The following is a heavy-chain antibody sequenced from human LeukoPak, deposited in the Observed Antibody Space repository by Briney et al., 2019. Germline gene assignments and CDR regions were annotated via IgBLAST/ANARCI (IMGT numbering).Heavy chain of an antibody. V-gene: IGHV5-51*01. J-gene: IGHJ6*04. Sequence: GESLKISCQGSGYSFPSYWIGWVRQMPGKGLEWMAIIYPDDSDTRYSPSFQGQITISADKSIDTAYLQLNSLKASDSAMYYCARLGCSSTSCYDVWGKGTTVTVSS. CDR2: IYPDDSDT. D-gene: IGHD2-2*01. CDR1: GYSFPSYW. CDR3: ARLGCSSTSCYDV.